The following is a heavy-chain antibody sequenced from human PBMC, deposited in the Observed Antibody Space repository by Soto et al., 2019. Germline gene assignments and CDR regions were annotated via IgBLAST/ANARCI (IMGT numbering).Heavy chain of an antibody. CDR3: TTEKGY. CDR1: GFTFTNAW. J-gene: IGHJ4*02. V-gene: IGHV3-15*07. Sequence: EVQLVESGGGLVKPGESLRLSCVASGFTFTNAWMNWVRQAPGKGLEWVGRIRSKTDGGTPDYAAPVKGRFTISRDDSKNTLYVQMNSLKTEDTAIYYCTTEKGYWGQGTLVTVSS. CDR2: IRSKTDGGTP.